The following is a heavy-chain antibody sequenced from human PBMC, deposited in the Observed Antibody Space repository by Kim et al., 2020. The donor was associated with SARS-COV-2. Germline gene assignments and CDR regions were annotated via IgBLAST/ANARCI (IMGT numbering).Heavy chain of an antibody. CDR2: ISSSSSTI. J-gene: IGHJ6*02. CDR1: GFTFSSYS. CDR3: ARVNGNRPPYYYYGMDV. Sequence: GGSLRLSCAASGFTFSSYSMNWVRQAPGKGLEWVSYISSSSSTIYYADSVKGRFTISRDNAKNSLYLQMNSLRAEDTAVYYCARVNGNRPPYYYYGMDVWGQGTAVTVSS. V-gene: IGHV3-48*04. D-gene: IGHD4-17*01.